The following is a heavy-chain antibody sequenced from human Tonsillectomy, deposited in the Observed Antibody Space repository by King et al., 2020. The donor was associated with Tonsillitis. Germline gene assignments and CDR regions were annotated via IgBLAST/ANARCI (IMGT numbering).Heavy chain of an antibody. V-gene: IGHV3-11*01. CDR3: ARTEIEWELLGAMDV. Sequence: VQLVESGGGLVKPGGSLRLSCAASGFTFSDYYMSWIRQAPGKGLEWVSYSSRSGSTIYYADSVKGRFTISRDNPKNSLYLQMNSLRAEDTAFYYCARTEIEWELLGAMDVWGQGTTVTVSS. D-gene: IGHD1-26*01. CDR2: SSRSGSTI. J-gene: IGHJ6*02. CDR1: GFTFSDYY.